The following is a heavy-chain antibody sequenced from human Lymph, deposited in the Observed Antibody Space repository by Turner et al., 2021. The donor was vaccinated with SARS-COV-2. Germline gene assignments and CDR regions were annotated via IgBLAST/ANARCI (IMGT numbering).Heavy chain of an antibody. CDR2: INPDSGGT. CDR3: ARGGLYYYDSSAYYGDAFDF. J-gene: IGHJ3*01. Sequence: QVQLVQSGAEVKEPGASVKVSCKASGYTFTGYYMQWVRQAPGQGLEWMGWINPDSGGTNDAQNLHDSVTMTSDTSISTSYMELSRLRSDDTAVYYCARGGLYYYDSSAYYGDAFDFWGQGTMVTVSS. D-gene: IGHD3-22*01. CDR1: GYTFTGYY. V-gene: IGHV1-2*02.